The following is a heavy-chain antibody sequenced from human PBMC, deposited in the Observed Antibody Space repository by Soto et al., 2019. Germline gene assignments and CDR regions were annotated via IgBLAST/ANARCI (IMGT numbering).Heavy chain of an antibody. CDR1: GYTFTNYG. D-gene: IGHD6-25*01. CDR2: ISAYNGHT. Sequence: ASVKLSCKASGYTFTNYGISWVRQAPGQGLEWMGWISAYNGHTNSAQKLQGRVTMSTDTSTSTAYMELRSLRSDDTAVYYCARGAVAPASGDYWGQGTLVTVSS. J-gene: IGHJ4*02. CDR3: ARGAVAPASGDY. V-gene: IGHV1-18*01.